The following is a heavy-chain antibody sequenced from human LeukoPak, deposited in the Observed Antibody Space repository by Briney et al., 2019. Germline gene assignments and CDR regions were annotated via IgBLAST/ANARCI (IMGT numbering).Heavy chain of an antibody. CDR2: ISAYNGNT. CDR1: GYTFTSYG. Sequence: ASVKVSCKASGYTFTSYGISWVRQAPGQGLEWMGWISAYNGNTNYAQKLQGRVTMTTDTPTSTAYMELRSLRSDDTAVYYCARDPLRHYYDSSGYYGLDYWGQGTLVTVSS. J-gene: IGHJ4*02. CDR3: ARDPLRHYYDSSGYYGLDY. D-gene: IGHD3-22*01. V-gene: IGHV1-18*01.